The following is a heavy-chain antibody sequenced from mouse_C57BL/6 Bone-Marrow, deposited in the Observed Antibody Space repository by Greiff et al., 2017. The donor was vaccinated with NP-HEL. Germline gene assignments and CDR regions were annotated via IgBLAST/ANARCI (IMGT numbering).Heavy chain of an antibody. D-gene: IGHD2-3*01. V-gene: IGHV1-22*01. Sequence: EVQLQQSGPELVKPGASVKMSCKASGYTFTDYNMHWVKQSHGKSLEWIGYINPNNGGTSYNQKFKGKATLTVNKSSSTAYMELRSLTSEDSAVYYCAGGYYVVSPLAYWGQGTLVTVSA. J-gene: IGHJ3*01. CDR1: GYTFTDYN. CDR3: AGGYYVVSPLAY. CDR2: INPNNGGT.